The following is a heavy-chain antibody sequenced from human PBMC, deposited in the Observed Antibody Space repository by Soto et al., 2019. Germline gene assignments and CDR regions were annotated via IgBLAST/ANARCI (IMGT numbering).Heavy chain of an antibody. D-gene: IGHD3-9*01. CDR2: IIPIFGTA. Sequence: SVKVSCKASGGTFSSYAISWVRQAPGQGLEWMGGIIPIFGTANYAQKFQGRVTITADESTSTAYMELSSLRSEDTAVYYCARVHYGTGYNFYYYYGMDVWGQGTTVTVSS. CDR1: GGTFSSYA. V-gene: IGHV1-69*13. J-gene: IGHJ6*02. CDR3: ARVHYGTGYNFYYYYGMDV.